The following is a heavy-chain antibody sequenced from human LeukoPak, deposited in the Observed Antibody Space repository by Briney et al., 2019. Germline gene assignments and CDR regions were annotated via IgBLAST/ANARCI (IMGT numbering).Heavy chain of an antibody. CDR3: ARDGTSTDDC. CDR2: ISGNNDNP. Sequence: ASVKVSCKASGYTFSNFGISWVRQAPGQGLEWMGWISGNNDNPNYGQKFQGRFSVTTDSSTSTAYMELRNLRSDDTAVYYCARDGTSTDDCWGQGTLVTVSS. V-gene: IGHV1-18*01. J-gene: IGHJ4*02. D-gene: IGHD2-2*01. CDR1: GYTFSNFG.